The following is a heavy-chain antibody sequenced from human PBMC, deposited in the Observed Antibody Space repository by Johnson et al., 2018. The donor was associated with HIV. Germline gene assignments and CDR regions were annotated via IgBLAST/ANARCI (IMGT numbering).Heavy chain of an antibody. V-gene: IGHV3-53*01. Sequence: VQLVESGGGLIQPGGSLRLSCAVSGLSVSINYITWVRQAPGKGLEWVSVIHSGGSTYYADSVEGRFTISRDNSKNTVLLQMNSLRVEDTAVYYCTTGVSVGVTPGREIDAFDIWGQGTMVTVSS. CDR2: IHSGGST. CDR3: TTGVSVGVTPGREIDAFDI. J-gene: IGHJ3*02. D-gene: IGHD2-21*02. CDR1: GLSVSINY.